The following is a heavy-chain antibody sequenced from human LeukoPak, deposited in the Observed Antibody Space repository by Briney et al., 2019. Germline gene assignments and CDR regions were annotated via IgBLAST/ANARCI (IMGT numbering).Heavy chain of an antibody. J-gene: IGHJ4*02. V-gene: IGHV1-18*01. CDR3: ARVRIVPSAAPH. D-gene: IGHD2-2*01. CDR2: ISAYNGNT. Sequence: ASVKVSCKASGYTFTSYGISWVRQAPGQGLEWMGWISAYNGNTNYAQTLQGRVAMTTDTSTTTAYMELRSLTSDDTAVYYCARVRIVPSAAPHWGQGTQVTVSS. CDR1: GYTFTSYG.